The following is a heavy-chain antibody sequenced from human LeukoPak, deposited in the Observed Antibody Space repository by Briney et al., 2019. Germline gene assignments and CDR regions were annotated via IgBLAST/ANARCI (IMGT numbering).Heavy chain of an antibody. V-gene: IGHV1-69*01. CDR3: ARGGHPWELLEGNWFDP. J-gene: IGHJ5*02. CDR2: IIPIFGTA. Sequence: GASVKVSCKASGGTFSSYAISWVRQAPGQGLEWMGGIIPIFGTANYAQKFQGRVTITADESTSTVYMELSSLRSEDTAVYYCARGGHPWELLEGNWFDPWGQGTLVTVSS. CDR1: GGTFSSYA. D-gene: IGHD1-26*01.